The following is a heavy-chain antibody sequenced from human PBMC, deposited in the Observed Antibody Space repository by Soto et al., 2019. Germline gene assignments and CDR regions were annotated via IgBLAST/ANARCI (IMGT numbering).Heavy chain of an antibody. V-gene: IGHV3-53*02. Sequence: EVQLVETGGGLIQPGGSLRLSCAASGFTVSSNYMSWVRQAPGKGLEWVSVIYSGGSTYYADSVKGRFTISRDNSKNTLYLQMNSLRAEDTAVYYCAREPLTGPASRAFDIWGQGTMVTVSS. CDR2: IYSGGST. D-gene: IGHD1-20*01. CDR1: GFTVSSNY. J-gene: IGHJ3*02. CDR3: AREPLTGPASRAFDI.